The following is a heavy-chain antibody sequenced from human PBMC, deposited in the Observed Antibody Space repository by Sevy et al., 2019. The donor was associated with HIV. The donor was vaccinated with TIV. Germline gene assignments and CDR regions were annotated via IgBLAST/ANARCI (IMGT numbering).Heavy chain of an antibody. D-gene: IGHD5-12*01. CDR1: GYTLTKLS. Sequence: ASVKVSCKVSGYTLTKLSMHWVRQAPGKGIEWMGGFDPEDGVTIYAQKFQGRVTMTEDTSTDTAYMELSSLRSEDTAVYYCATPKYVGYDYESLDILGQGTVVTVSS. CDR2: FDPEDGVT. J-gene: IGHJ3*02. CDR3: ATPKYVGYDYESLDI. V-gene: IGHV1-24*01.